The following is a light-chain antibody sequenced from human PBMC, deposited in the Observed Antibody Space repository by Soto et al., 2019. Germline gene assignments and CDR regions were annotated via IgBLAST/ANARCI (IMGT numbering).Light chain of an antibody. Sequence: EIVLTQSPGTLSLSPGERATLSCRTSQSVSNSYLAWYQQKPGQAPRLLIYGASSRATGIPDRFSGSGSGTDFTLTISRLEPEDFAVYYCQQYVSSPPEAFGQGTKVEIK. J-gene: IGKJ1*01. CDR2: GAS. V-gene: IGKV3-20*01. CDR3: QQYVSSPPEA. CDR1: QSVSNSY.